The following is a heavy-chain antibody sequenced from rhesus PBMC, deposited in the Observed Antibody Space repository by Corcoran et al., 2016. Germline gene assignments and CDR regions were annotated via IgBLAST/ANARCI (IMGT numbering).Heavy chain of an antibody. CDR1: GYTFTSYY. CDR3: TRAGAAATFDY. V-gene: IGHV1-1*01. D-gene: IGHD6-43*01. Sequence: QVQLVQSGAEIKQPGASVKLSCKASGYTFTSYYMHWVRQAPGQGLEWIGLISPYNGNKGYEQNFQGRVTITTDTSTSTGYMELSSLRSEDTAVYYCTRAGAAATFDYWGQGVLVTVSS. CDR2: ISPYNGNK. J-gene: IGHJ4*01.